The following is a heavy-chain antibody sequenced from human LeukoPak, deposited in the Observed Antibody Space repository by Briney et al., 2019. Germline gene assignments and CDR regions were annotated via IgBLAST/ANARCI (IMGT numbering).Heavy chain of an antibody. Sequence: PGGSLRLSCAASGFTFSGFWMHWVRQAPGKGLVWVSRINGDGSSTNYADSVEGRFTISRDNAKNTLYLQMNSLRAEDTAVYFCASVVGGYYPPVEAFDVWGQGTMVTVSS. V-gene: IGHV3-74*01. J-gene: IGHJ3*01. CDR3: ASVVGGYYPPVEAFDV. CDR1: GFTFSGFW. CDR2: INGDGSST. D-gene: IGHD3-3*01.